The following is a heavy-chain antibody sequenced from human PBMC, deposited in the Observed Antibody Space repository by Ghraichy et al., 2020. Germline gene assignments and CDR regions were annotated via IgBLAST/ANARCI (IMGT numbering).Heavy chain of an antibody. D-gene: IGHD4-11*01. CDR1: GHTLSRGTYY. CDR2: FSARGTT. V-gene: IGHV4-61*02. CDR3: ARAGSSNFDPVDR. Sequence: SETLSLTCSVSGHTLSRGTYYWHLNSHHVGQGLLWIGRFSARGTTNYTPSLTSRLTFSMDPSKTQFSLKLSPVTAADTAVYYCARAGSSNFDPVDRWGQGTLVTVSS. J-gene: IGHJ5*02.